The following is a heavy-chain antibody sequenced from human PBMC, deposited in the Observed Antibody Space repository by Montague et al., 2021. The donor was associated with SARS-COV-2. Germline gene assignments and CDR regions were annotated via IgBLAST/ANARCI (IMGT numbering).Heavy chain of an antibody. CDR2: IYYRGTT. D-gene: IGHD5-24*01. Sequence: SETLFLTCSVSGGSISSDYWSWIRQSPGKGLEWIGYIYYRGTTNYNPSLKSRVTFSVDTSKNQFSPKLISVTAADTAVYFCAREDRWNWFDPWGQGVLVTVSS. V-gene: IGHV4-59*01. J-gene: IGHJ5*02. CDR3: AREDRWNWFDP. CDR1: GGSISSDY.